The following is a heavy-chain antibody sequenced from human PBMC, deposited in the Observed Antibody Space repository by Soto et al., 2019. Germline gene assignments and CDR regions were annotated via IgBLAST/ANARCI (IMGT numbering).Heavy chain of an antibody. D-gene: IGHD2-2*01. V-gene: IGHV1-2*02. CDR1: GYTFTGYY. J-gene: IGHJ5*02. CDR2: INPNSGGT. CDR3: ARDLTLGVVPAANNWFDP. Sequence: ASVKVSCKASGYTFTGYYMHWVRQAPGQGLEWMGWINPNSGGTNYAQKFQGRVTMTRDTSISTAYMELSRLRSDDTAVYYCARDLTLGVVPAANNWFDPWGQGTLVTVSS.